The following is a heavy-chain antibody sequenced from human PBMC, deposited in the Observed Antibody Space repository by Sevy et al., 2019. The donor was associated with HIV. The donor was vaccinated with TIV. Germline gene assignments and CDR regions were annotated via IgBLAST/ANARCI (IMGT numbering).Heavy chain of an antibody. CDR1: GFTVSSNY. CDR2: IYSGGST. CDR3: AREGPGSYGYFGDYYYYYGMDV. V-gene: IGHV3-53*01. D-gene: IGHD5-18*01. Sequence: GGSLRLSCAASGFTVSSNYMSWVRQAPGKGLEWVSVIYSGGSTYYADSVKGRFTISRDNSKNTLYLQMNSLRAEETAVYYCAREGPGSYGYFGDYYYYYGMDVWGQGTTVTVSS. J-gene: IGHJ6*02.